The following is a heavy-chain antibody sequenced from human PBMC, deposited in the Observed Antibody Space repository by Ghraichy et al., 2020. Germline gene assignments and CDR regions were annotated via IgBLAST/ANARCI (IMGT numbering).Heavy chain of an antibody. J-gene: IGHJ3*02. CDR3: ARSNGYYDAFDI. CDR1: GFTFSSYS. V-gene: IGHV3-48*01. D-gene: IGHD2-8*01. Sequence: ETLSLTCAASGFTFSSYSMNWVRQAPGKGLEWVSYISSSSSTIYYADSVKGRFTISRDNAKNSLYLQMNSLRAEDTAVYYCARSNGYYDAFDIWGQGTMVTVSS. CDR2: ISSSSSTI.